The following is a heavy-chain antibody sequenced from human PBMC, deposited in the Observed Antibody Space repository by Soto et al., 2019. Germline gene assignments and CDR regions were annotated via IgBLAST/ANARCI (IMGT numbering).Heavy chain of an antibody. V-gene: IGHV3-23*01. CDR1: GFTFSSYA. Sequence: PGRSLRLSCAASGFTFSSYAMSWVRQVPGKGLEWVSAISGSGGSTYYADSVKGRFTISRDNSKNTLYLQMNSLRAEDTDVYYCAKSKQQLVPYFDYWGQGTLVTVSS. CDR2: ISGSGGST. J-gene: IGHJ4*02. D-gene: IGHD6-13*01. CDR3: AKSKQQLVPYFDY.